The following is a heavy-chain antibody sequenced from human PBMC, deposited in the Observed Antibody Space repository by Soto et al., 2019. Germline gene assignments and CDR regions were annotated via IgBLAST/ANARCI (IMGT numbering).Heavy chain of an antibody. CDR1: GGSISSGDYY. D-gene: IGHD2-21*02. Sequence: QVQLQESGPGLVKPSQTLSLTCTVSGGSISSGDYYWSWIRQPPGKGLEWIGYIYYSGSTYYNPSLTSRVTISVDTSKNQFALKLSCVNAADTAVYYGARDNCGGDCYTLYYYYSGMDVWGQWTTVTVS. CDR2: IYYSGST. J-gene: IGHJ6*02. V-gene: IGHV4-30-4*01. CDR3: ARDNCGGDCYTLYYYYSGMDV.